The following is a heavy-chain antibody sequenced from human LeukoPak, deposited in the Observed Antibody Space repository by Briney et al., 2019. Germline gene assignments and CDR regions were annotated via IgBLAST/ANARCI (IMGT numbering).Heavy chain of an antibody. J-gene: IGHJ3*02. Sequence: SETLSLTCTGSGGSISSYYWSWIRQPPGKGLEWIGYIYYSGSTNYNPSLKGRVTISVDTSKNQFSLKLSSVTAADTAVYYCASLLDDAFDIWGQGTRVTVSS. CDR1: GGSISSYY. D-gene: IGHD2/OR15-2a*01. V-gene: IGHV4-59*01. CDR2: IYYSGST. CDR3: ASLLDDAFDI.